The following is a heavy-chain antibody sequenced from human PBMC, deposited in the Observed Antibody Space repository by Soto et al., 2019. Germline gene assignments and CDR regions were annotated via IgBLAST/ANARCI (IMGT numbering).Heavy chain of an antibody. V-gene: IGHV3-23*01. Sequence: GGSLRLSCAASGFTFSSYAMSWVRQAPGKGLEWVSIISGSGGGTYYADSVKGRFTISRDNSNNTLYLQVNSLRAEDTAVYYCAKGDSSWSYFDFWGQGTLVTVSS. CDR1: GFTFSSYA. CDR2: ISGSGGGT. CDR3: AKGDSSWSYFDF. D-gene: IGHD6-13*01. J-gene: IGHJ4*02.